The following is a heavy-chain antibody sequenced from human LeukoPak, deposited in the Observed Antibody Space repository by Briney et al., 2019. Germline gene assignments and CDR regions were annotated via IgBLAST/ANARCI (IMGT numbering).Heavy chain of an antibody. J-gene: IGHJ6*03. Sequence: GASVKVSCKASGYTFTSYGISWVRQAPGQGLEWMGGIIPIFGTANYAQKFQGRVTITTDESTSTAYMELSSLRSEDTAVYYCARGSTSSRYMDVWGKGTTVTVSS. D-gene: IGHD2-2*01. CDR2: IIPIFGTA. CDR3: ARGSTSSRYMDV. CDR1: GYTFTSYG. V-gene: IGHV1-69*05.